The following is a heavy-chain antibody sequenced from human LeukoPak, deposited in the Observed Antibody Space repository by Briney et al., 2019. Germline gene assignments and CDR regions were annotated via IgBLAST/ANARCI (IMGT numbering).Heavy chain of an antibody. D-gene: IGHD3-16*01. J-gene: IGHJ3*02. CDR1: GYTLTELS. CDR3: ATTEGGAFDI. V-gene: IGHV1-24*01. Sequence: ASVKVSCKVSGYTLTELSMHWVRQAPGKGLEWMGGFDPEDGETIYAQKFQGRVTMTEGTSTDTAYMELSSLRSEDTAVYYCATTEGGAFDIWGQGTMVTVSS. CDR2: FDPEDGET.